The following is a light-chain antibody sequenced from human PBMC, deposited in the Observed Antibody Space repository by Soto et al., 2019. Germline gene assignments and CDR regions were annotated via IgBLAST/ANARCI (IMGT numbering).Light chain of an antibody. J-gene: IGLJ3*02. CDR2: SNN. V-gene: IGLV1-44*01. CDR1: XXNIGSNT. Sequence: QSVLTXPPSASGTPGQXVTXXXSXXXXNIGSNTVNWYQQLPGTAPKLLIYSNNQRPSGVPDRFSGSKSGTSASLAISGLQSEDEADYYCAAWDDSLNGVFGGGTKLTVL. CDR3: AAWDDSLNGV.